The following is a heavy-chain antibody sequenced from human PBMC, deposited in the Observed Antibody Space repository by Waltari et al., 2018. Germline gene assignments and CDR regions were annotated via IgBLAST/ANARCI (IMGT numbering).Heavy chain of an antibody. V-gene: IGHV3-7*01. CDR3: AKSRGFDY. J-gene: IGHJ4*02. CDR2: IKQDGSEK. CDR1: GFTFSRYW. D-gene: IGHD2-2*01. Sequence: EVQLVESGGGLVQPGGSLSLSCAASGFTFSRYWMSWVRQTPGKGLEWVANIKQDGSEKYYVDSVKGRFTISRDNAKNSLYLQMNSLRAEDTAVYYCAKSRGFDYWGQGTLVTVSS.